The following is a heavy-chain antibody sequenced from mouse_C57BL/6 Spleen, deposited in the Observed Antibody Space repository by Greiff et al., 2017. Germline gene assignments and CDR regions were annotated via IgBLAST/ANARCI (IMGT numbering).Heavy chain of an antibody. V-gene: IGHV1-61*01. J-gene: IGHJ4*01. D-gene: IGHD1-1*01. Sequence: QVQLQQPGAELVRPGSSVKLSCKASGYTFTSYWLDWVKQRPGQGLEWIGNIYPSASETHYNQKFKDKATLTVDKSSSTAYMQLSSLTSGDSAVYYCARSITTVVATGDYAMDYWGQGTSVTVSS. CDR1: GYTFTSYW. CDR3: ARSITTVVATGDYAMDY. CDR2: IYPSASET.